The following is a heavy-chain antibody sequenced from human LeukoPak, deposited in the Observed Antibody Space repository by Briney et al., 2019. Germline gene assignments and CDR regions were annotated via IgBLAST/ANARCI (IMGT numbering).Heavy chain of an antibody. CDR2: INHSGST. Sequence: PSETLSLTCAVYGGWFSGYYWSWIRQRPGKGLEWIGEINHSGSTNYNPSLKSRVTISVDTSKNQFSLKLSSVTAADTAVYYCARDGVYGGEAFGDYWGQGTLVTVSS. J-gene: IGHJ4*02. D-gene: IGHD4-23*01. V-gene: IGHV4-34*01. CDR1: GGWFSGYY. CDR3: ARDGVYGGEAFGDY.